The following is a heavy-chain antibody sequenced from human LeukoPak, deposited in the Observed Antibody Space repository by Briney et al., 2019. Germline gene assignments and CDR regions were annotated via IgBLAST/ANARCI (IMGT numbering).Heavy chain of an antibody. V-gene: IGHV4-38-2*02. Sequence: SETLSLTCTVSRYSISSGYYWGWIRQPPGKGLEWIGFIYHTGSTSYNPSLKSRVTISVDTSKNQFSLRLSSVTAADTAVYYCARGGLGYCSGGNCHSFFDYWGQGTLVTVSS. CDR1: RYSISSGYY. D-gene: IGHD2-15*01. CDR2: IYHTGST. CDR3: ARGGLGYCSGGNCHSFFDY. J-gene: IGHJ4*02.